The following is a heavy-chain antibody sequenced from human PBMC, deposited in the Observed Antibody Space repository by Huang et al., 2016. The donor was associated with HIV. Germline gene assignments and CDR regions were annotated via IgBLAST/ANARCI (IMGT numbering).Heavy chain of an antibody. J-gene: IGHJ6*03. Sequence: QLQLQESGPGPVKPSATLSLTCSVSGGSISGSRYYWGWLRQPPGTGLEWLGSSYFVGDSHYSPSLKSRVTISVDTSKKQCSLKLSSVTAADTAVYYCARGQSGPSQWLASLGNYYYYMDVWGKGTTVTVSS. D-gene: IGHD6-19*01. CDR3: ARGQSGPSQWLASLGNYYYYMDV. V-gene: IGHV4-39*01. CDR1: GGSISGSRYY. CDR2: SYFVGDS.